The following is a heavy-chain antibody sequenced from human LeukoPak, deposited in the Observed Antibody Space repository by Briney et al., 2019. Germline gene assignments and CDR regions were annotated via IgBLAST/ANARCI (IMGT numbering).Heavy chain of an antibody. D-gene: IGHD6-19*01. CDR1: GFTFSTYA. Sequence: PGGSLRLSCAASGFTFSTYAMSSVRRARGKGVERVSSISGRGDSPYYVDSVKGRFTIARDNSKNTLYVQMNSLRVEDTAVYYCAKGRGSSGWPFDPWGQGTLVTVSS. CDR3: AKGRGSSGWPFDP. V-gene: IGHV3-23*01. CDR2: ISGRGDSP. J-gene: IGHJ5*02.